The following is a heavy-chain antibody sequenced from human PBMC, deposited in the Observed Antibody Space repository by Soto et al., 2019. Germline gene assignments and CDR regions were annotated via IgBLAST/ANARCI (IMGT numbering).Heavy chain of an antibody. D-gene: IGHD4-17*01. CDR1: GFTCSSYW. J-gene: IGHJ3*02. Sequence: GGSLRLSCSASGFTCSSYWMSLVRQAPGKGLEWVATIKHDGSEKYYVDSVKCRFTISRDNAKNSLYLQMNSLRAKDTAVYYCAIDRSPRHYYVDYDAFEIWGQGTMVTVSS. CDR3: AIDRSPRHYYVDYDAFEI. CDR2: IKHDGSEK. V-gene: IGHV3-7*03.